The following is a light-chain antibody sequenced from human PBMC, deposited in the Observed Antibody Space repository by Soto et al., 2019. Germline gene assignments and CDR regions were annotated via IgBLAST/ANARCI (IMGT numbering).Light chain of an antibody. CDR3: QTWATGIQV. CDR1: SGHSSYA. CDR2: LNSDGSH. V-gene: IGLV4-69*01. Sequence: LVLTQSPSASASLGASVKLTCTLSSGHSSYAIAWHQQRPEKGPRYLMKLNSDGSHSRGDGIPDRFSGSSSGTERYLTISSLQSEDEADYYCQTWATGIQVFGGGTKLTVL. J-gene: IGLJ2*01.